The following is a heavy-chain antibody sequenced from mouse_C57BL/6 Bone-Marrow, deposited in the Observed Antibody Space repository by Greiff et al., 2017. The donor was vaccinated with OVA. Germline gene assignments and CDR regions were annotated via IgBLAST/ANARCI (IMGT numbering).Heavy chain of an antibody. CDR2: ISNGGGSN. D-gene: IGHD2-5*01. Sequence: EVQVVESGGGLVQPGGSLKLSCAASGFTFSDYYMYWVRQTPEKRLEWVAYISNGGGSNYYPDTVKGRFTISSDNAKNTLYLQMSRLKSEDTAMYYCARAIYYSNPTAWFAYWGQGTLVTVSA. CDR1: GFTFSDYY. J-gene: IGHJ3*01. CDR3: ARAIYYSNPTAWFAY. V-gene: IGHV5-12*01.